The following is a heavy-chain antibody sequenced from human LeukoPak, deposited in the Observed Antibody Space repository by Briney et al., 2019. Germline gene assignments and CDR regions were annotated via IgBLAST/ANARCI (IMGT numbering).Heavy chain of an antibody. CDR1: GFTFSSYW. CDR3: AKDFRNGYFDY. J-gene: IGHJ4*02. D-gene: IGHD2-8*01. V-gene: IGHV3-66*01. CDR2: IYSGGST. Sequence: AGGSLRLSCAASGFTFSSYWMSWVRQAPGKGLEWVSVIYSGGSTYYADSVKGRFTISRDNSKNTLYLQMNSLRAEDTAVYYCAKDFRNGYFDYWGQGTLVTVSS.